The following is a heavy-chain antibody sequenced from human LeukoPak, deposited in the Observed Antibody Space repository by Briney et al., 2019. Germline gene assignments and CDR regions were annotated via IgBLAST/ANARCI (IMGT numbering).Heavy chain of an antibody. CDR2: IASETYGGTA. Sequence: GGSLTLSCTASGFTFGDYAMTWVRQAPGKGLEWVGFIASETYGGTAEYAASVKGRFTISRDDSKSIAYLQMNSLKTEDTAVYYCTRDQTPYYWGQGTLVTVSS. CDR1: GFTFGDYA. J-gene: IGHJ4*02. V-gene: IGHV3-49*04. CDR3: TRDQTPYY.